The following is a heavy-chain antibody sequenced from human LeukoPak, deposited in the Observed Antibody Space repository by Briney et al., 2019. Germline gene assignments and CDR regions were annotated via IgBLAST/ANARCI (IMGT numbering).Heavy chain of an antibody. CDR1: GFTFSSYA. CDR2: ISGSGRNT. J-gene: IGHJ4*02. Sequence: PGGSLRLSCSASGFTFSSYAMAWVRQDPGKGLGWVSAISGSGRNTYYADSVKGRFTISRDNSKNTVYLQMNSLRAEDTAVYYCANWVEGARPSLDYWGQGALVTVSS. CDR3: ANWVEGARPSLDY. V-gene: IGHV3-23*01. D-gene: IGHD6-6*01.